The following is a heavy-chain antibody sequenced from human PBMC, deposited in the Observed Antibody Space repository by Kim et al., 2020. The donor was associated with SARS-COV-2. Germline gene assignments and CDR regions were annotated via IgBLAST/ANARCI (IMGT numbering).Heavy chain of an antibody. V-gene: IGHV3-15*01. CDR3: ITGLLRFGDV. CDR2: IKSKTDGGTT. D-gene: IGHD3-10*01. J-gene: IGHJ6*02. CDR1: GFTFTDAW. Sequence: GGSLRLSCAAFGFTFTDAWMTWVRQAPGKGLEWVGRIKSKTDGGTTDYAAPVKGRFTISRDDSKNTLYLQMNSLKTEDTAVYYCITGLLRFGDVWGQGTTVTVSS.